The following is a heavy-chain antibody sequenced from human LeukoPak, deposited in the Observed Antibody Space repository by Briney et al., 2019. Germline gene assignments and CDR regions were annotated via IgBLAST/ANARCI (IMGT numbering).Heavy chain of an antibody. J-gene: IGHJ5*02. CDR3: ARVVTAAGLDL. D-gene: IGHD6-19*01. CDR1: GGPISGSVT. Sequence: SETLSLTCTVSGGPISGSVTWGWVRQPPGKGLEWIGNVHYEGRTAPNPSLKSRVTMSLDTSTNQFSLKLNSVTATDTALYYCARVVTAAGLDLWGRGILVTISS. V-gene: IGHV4-39*07. CDR2: VHYEGRT.